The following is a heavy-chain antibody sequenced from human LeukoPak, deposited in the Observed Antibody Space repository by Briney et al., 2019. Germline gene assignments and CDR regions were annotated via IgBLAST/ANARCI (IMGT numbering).Heavy chain of an antibody. V-gene: IGHV3-30*18. Sequence: QTGGSLRLSCAASGFTFSSYGMHWVRQAPGKGLEWVAVISYDASNKYYADSVKGRFTISRDNSKNTLYLQMNSLRAEDTAVYYCAKDGDYYDSSGYYHFWGQGTLVTVSS. CDR3: AKDGDYYDSSGYYHF. CDR2: ISYDASNK. CDR1: GFTFSSYG. D-gene: IGHD3-22*01. J-gene: IGHJ4*02.